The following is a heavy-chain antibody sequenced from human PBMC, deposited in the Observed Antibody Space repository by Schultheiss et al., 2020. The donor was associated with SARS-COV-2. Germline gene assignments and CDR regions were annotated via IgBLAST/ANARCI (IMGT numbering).Heavy chain of an antibody. Sequence: GGSLRLSCAASGFTVSSNYMSWVRQAPGKGLEWVSVIYSGGSTYYADSVKGRFTISRDNSKNTLYLQMNSLRVEDTAVYYCVKDAIARDGRMDFFDYWGQGILVTVYS. D-gene: IGHD5-24*01. CDR1: GFTVSSNY. CDR3: VKDAIARDGRMDFFDY. V-gene: IGHV3-53*05. CDR2: IYSGGST. J-gene: IGHJ4*02.